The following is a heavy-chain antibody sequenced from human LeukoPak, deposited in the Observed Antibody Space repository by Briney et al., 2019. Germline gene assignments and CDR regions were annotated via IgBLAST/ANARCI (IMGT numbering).Heavy chain of an antibody. D-gene: IGHD3-22*01. Sequence: SETLSLTCSVSGGSIGSTTYYWAWLRQPPGKGLEWIGTIYYSGSTYYNPSLKSRVTISVDTSNNQFSLKLRSVTAADTAVYYCARHRGDYDSSGYYWFDPWSQGTLVTVSS. CDR3: ARHRGDYDSSGYYWFDP. CDR1: GGSIGSTTYY. V-gene: IGHV4-39*01. J-gene: IGHJ5*02. CDR2: IYYSGST.